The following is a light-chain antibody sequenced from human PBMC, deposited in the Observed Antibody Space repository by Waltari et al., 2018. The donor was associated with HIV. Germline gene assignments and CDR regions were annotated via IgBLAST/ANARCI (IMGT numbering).Light chain of an antibody. V-gene: IGKV1-12*01. CDR3: QQAKSFPHT. J-gene: IGKJ4*01. CDR2: DAS. Sequence: DIQMIQSPSSVSASVGDRVSITCRASQGLNRGLAWYQQKPGKATKLLVYDASRLDSGVPSRFNGSGTGSEFTLTITSLQPEDFAVYFCQQAKSFPHTFGGGTKV. CDR1: QGLNRG.